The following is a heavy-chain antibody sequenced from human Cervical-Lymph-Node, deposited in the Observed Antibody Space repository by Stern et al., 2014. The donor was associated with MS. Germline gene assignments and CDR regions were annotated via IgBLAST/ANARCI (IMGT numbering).Heavy chain of an antibody. V-gene: IGHV4-59*01. CDR1: GGSIRSYY. CDR2: IFYTGTT. Sequence: VQLQESGPGLVKPSETLSLTCTVSGGSIRSYYWSWIRQPPGKGLEWIGYIFYTGTTNYNPSLKSRVTISVDTSKNQFSMRLSSVTAADTAVYYCASSSGSFYPHDNWGQGTLVTVSS. J-gene: IGHJ4*02. CDR3: ASSSGSFYPHDN. D-gene: IGHD3-10*01.